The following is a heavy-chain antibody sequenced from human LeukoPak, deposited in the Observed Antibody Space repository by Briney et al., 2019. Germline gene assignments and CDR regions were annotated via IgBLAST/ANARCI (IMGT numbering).Heavy chain of an antibody. CDR3: AREEVTMVRGGMDV. J-gene: IGHJ6*04. CDR1: GGSISSGGYY. Sequence: TASQTLSLTCTVSGGSISSGGYYWSWIRQHPGKGLEWIGYIYYSGSTNYNPSLKSRVTISVDTSKNQFSLKLSSVTAADTAVYYCAREEVTMVRGGMDVWGKGTTVTVSS. CDR2: IYYSGST. V-gene: IGHV4-31*03. D-gene: IGHD3-10*01.